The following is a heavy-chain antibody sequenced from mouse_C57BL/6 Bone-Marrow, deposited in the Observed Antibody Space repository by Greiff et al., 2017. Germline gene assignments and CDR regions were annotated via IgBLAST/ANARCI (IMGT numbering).Heavy chain of an antibody. CDR3: ARYDGSSYAWFAY. J-gene: IGHJ3*01. V-gene: IGHV1-82*01. Sequence: VMLVESGPELVKPGASVKISCKASGYAFSSSWMNWVKQRPGKGLEWIGRIYPGDGDTNYNGKFKGKATLTADKSSSTAYMQLSSLTSEDSAVYFCARYDGSSYAWFAYWGQGTLVTVSA. CDR2: IYPGDGDT. CDR1: GYAFSSSW. D-gene: IGHD1-1*01.